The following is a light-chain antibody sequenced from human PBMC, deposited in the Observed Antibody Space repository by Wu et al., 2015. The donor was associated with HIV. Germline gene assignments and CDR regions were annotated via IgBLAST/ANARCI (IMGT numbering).Light chain of an antibody. CDR3: QQRTTSIA. V-gene: IGKV3D-20*02. CDR2: DAS. Sequence: EIVLTQSPGTLSLSPGERATLSCRASQNVSSSYLAWYQQKPGQAPWLLIYDASTRATGIPARFSGSGSGTDFTLTITSLEPEDFAVYFCQQRTTSIAFGQGTRLDLK. CDR1: QNVSSSY. J-gene: IGKJ5*01.